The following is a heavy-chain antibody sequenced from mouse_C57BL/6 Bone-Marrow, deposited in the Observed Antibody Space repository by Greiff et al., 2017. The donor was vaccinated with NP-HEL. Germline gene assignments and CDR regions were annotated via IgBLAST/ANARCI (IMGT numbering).Heavy chain of an antibody. CDR1: GYTFTEYT. D-gene: IGHD2-12*01. V-gene: IGHV1-62-2*01. CDR3: ARHEGLVSPAWFAY. CDR2: FYPGSGSI. J-gene: IGHJ3*01. Sequence: VQLQQSGAELVKPGASVKLSCTASGYTFTEYTIHWVKQRSGQGLEWIGRFYPGSGSIKYDEKFKDTATLTADKYSSTVYMELSRLTSEDSAVYFCARHEGLVSPAWFAYWGQGTLVTVSA.